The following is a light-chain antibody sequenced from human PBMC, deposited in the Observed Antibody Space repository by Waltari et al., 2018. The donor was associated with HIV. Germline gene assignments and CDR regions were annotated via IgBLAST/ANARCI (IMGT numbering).Light chain of an antibody. J-gene: IGKJ2*01. V-gene: IGKV1-5*03. CDR2: RAS. CDR3: QQYKSYPVT. Sequence: DIQLTQSPSSLSASVGDRVTITCRASQNINKWLAWYQQKPGETPKFLIYRASTLESGVPSWFSGSGSGTEFSLTISSLQPEDFAIYYCQQYKSYPVTFGRGT. CDR1: QNINKW.